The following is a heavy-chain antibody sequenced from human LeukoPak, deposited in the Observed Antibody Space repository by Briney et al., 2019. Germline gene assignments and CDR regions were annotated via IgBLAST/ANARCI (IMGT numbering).Heavy chain of an antibody. J-gene: IGHJ6*02. V-gene: IGHV4-59*01. D-gene: IGHD6-13*01. Sequence: SETLSLTCTVSGGSISSYYWSWIRQPPGKGLEWIGYIYYSGSINYNPSLKSRVTISVDTSKNQFSLKLSSVTAADTAVYYCARDRIAAAGTVGYYYYYGMDVWAKGPRSPSP. CDR3: ARDRIAAAGTVGYYYYYGMDV. CDR2: IYYSGSI. CDR1: GGSISSYY.